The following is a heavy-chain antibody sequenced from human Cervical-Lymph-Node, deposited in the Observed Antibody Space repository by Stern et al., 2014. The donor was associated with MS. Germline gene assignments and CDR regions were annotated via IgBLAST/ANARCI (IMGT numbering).Heavy chain of an antibody. V-gene: IGHV1-46*01. CDR2: INPNGSVT. CDR1: GYTFTNYY. Sequence: QLVQSGPEVKKPGASVMVSCKTSGYTFTNYYINWVRQAPGQGLEWMGIINPNGSVTASAQKFQGRLTMTRDTSTTTVYMRLITLTSEDTAMYYCTRAVGGVGREWGQGTLVFVSS. CDR3: TRAVGGVGRE. D-gene: IGHD3-16*01. J-gene: IGHJ4*02.